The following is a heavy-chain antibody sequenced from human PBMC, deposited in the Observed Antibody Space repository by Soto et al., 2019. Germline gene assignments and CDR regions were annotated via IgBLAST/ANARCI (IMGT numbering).Heavy chain of an antibody. D-gene: IGHD2-8*01. V-gene: IGHV3-48*03. CDR2: ISGTGFTT. CDR3: ARGGVY. Sequence: DVQLVESGGGWGQPGGSLRLSCAASGFNFSNYDMNWIRQAPGGGLEWIAFISGTGFTTYYADSEWPRFTISRDNSQGALFLQMDSLTYDDWGLYFGARGGVYWGQGVPVTVSS. J-gene: IGHJ4*02. CDR1: GFNFSNYD.